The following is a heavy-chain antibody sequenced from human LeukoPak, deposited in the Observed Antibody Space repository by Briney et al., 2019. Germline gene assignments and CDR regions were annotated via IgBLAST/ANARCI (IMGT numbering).Heavy chain of an antibody. CDR3: AKDRAYYSDSSGYYLVRAYDY. Sequence: GGSLRLSCAASGFTFSSYGMGWVRQAPGKGLEWVSAISGSGGSTYYADSVKGRFTISRDNSKNTLYLQMNSLRAEDTAVYYCAKDRAYYSDSSGYYLVRAYDYWGQGTLVTVSS. V-gene: IGHV3-23*01. D-gene: IGHD3-22*01. J-gene: IGHJ4*02. CDR2: ISGSGGST. CDR1: GFTFSSYG.